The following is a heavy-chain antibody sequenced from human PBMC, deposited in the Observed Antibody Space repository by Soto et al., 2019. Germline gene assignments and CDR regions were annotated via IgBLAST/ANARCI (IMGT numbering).Heavy chain of an antibody. J-gene: IGHJ3*02. CDR1: GASISNYY. V-gene: IGHV4-59*08. CDR3: ARWGDTAGVSLPAFAI. Sequence: QVQLQESGPGLVKPSETLSLTCTVSGASISNYYWNWIRQTPGKGLEWIGYIHYSGSSKYNPSLTSRVPMSVDTSKNQFSLGLSFVTAADTAVYHCARWGDTAGVSLPAFAIWGQGTMTTVSS. D-gene: IGHD2-21*02. CDR2: IHYSGSS.